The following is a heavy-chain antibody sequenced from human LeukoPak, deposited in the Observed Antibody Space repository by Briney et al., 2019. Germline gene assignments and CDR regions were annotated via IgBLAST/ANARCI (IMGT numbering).Heavy chain of an antibody. V-gene: IGHV3-74*01. Sequence: TGGSLRLSRAASGFTFSSYWMHWVRQAPGRGLVWVSRIHSDGSSTNYADSVKGRFTISRDNAKNTLYLQMNSLRAEDTAVYFCARGGSTWLGYWGQGTLVTVSS. D-gene: IGHD5/OR15-5a*01. CDR2: IHSDGSST. J-gene: IGHJ4*02. CDR3: ARGGSTWLGY. CDR1: GFTFSSYW.